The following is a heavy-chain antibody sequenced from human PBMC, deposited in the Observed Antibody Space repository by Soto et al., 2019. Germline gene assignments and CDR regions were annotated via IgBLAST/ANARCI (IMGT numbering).Heavy chain of an antibody. CDR1: GFTFSNYG. CDR2: ISGSGATT. J-gene: IGHJ4*02. Sequence: GGSLRLSCAPSGFTFSNYGMNWVRQAPGQGLEWVSGISGSGATTYYADSVKGRFTISRDNSKNTLYLQMNSLRVEETAVYYCAKAVSASGLADWGQGTLVTVSS. V-gene: IGHV3-23*01. D-gene: IGHD2-15*01. CDR3: AKAVSASGLAD.